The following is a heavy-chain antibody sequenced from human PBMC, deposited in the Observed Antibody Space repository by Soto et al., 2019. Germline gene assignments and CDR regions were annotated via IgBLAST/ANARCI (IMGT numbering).Heavy chain of an antibody. Sequence: SVKVSCKASGGSFGNSAINWVRQTPGQGLEWLGGFIPVYRTLNYAQKFQGRVTITADESTGTAYMTLSSLASDDTAVYYCATGVVWIGYFTVDSWGQGTQVTVSS. J-gene: IGHJ4*02. CDR2: FIPVYRTL. CDR3: ATGVVWIGYFTVDS. V-gene: IGHV1-69*13. CDR1: GGSFGNSA. D-gene: IGHD3-3*01.